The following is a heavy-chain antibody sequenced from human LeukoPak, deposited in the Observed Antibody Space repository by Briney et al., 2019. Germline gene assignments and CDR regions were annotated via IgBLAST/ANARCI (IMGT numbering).Heavy chain of an antibody. CDR1: GGSFSGYY. Sequence: PSETLSLTCAVYGGSFSGYYWSWIRQPPGKGLEWIGEINHSGSTNYNPSLKSRVTISVDTSRNQFSLKLSSVTAADTAVYYCARGPHMITFGGVIVKGYFDYWGQGTLVTVSS. D-gene: IGHD3-16*02. CDR3: ARGPHMITFGGVIVKGYFDY. J-gene: IGHJ4*02. V-gene: IGHV4-34*01. CDR2: INHSGST.